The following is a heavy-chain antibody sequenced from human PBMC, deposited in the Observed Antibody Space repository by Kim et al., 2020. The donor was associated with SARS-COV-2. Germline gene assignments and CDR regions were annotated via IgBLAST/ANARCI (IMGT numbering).Heavy chain of an antibody. Sequence: SETLSLTCTVSGGSISSYYWSWIRQPPGKGLEWIGYIYYSGSTNYNPSLKSRVTISVDTSKNQFSLKLSSVTAADTAVYYCARDVTMVRGATGQFDPWGQGTLVTVSS. CDR1: GGSISSYY. CDR3: ARDVTMVRGATGQFDP. V-gene: IGHV4-59*13. J-gene: IGHJ5*02. D-gene: IGHD3-10*01. CDR2: IYYSGST.